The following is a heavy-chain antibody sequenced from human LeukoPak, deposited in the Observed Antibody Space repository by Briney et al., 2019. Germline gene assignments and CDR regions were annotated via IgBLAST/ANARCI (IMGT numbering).Heavy chain of an antibody. CDR1: GYTFTGHY. CDR3: AKTLYVAAAPGGFDY. Sequence: ASGKVSCKASGYTFTGHYMHWVRQAPGQGLEWMGWINPKNAATNYAQGFQGRVTMTRDTSTGTVYMEVSGLKSDDTAVYYCAKTLYVAAAPGGFDYWGQGTLVTVSS. CDR2: INPKNAAT. J-gene: IGHJ4*02. D-gene: IGHD2-15*01. V-gene: IGHV1-2*02.